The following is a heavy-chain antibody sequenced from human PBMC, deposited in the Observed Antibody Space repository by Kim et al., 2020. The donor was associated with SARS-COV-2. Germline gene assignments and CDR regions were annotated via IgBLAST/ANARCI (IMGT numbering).Heavy chain of an antibody. J-gene: IGHJ5*02. Sequence: SPSFQGQVTFSADKSSSTAYLQWSSLKASDSAIYYCARRITASAGNWFDLWGQGTLVTVSS. D-gene: IGHD1-20*01. CDR3: ARRITASAGNWFDL. V-gene: IGHV5-51*01.